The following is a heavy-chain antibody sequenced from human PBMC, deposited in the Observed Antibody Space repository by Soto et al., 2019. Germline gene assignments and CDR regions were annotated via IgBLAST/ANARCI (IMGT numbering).Heavy chain of an antibody. V-gene: IGHV3-33*01. Sequence: RLSCAASGFTSSSYGMHWVRQAPGKGLEWVAVIWYDGSNKYYADSVKGRFTISRDNSKNTLYLQMNSLRAEDTAVYYCARESGYSSGWYAEYFQHWGQGTLVTVSS. CDR1: GFTSSSYG. CDR2: IWYDGSNK. J-gene: IGHJ1*01. D-gene: IGHD6-19*01. CDR3: ARESGYSSGWYAEYFQH.